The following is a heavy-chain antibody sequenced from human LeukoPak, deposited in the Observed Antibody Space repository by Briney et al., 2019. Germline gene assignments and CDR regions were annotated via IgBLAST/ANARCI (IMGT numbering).Heavy chain of an antibody. J-gene: IGHJ4*02. CDR3: ARVPAAMVLIFDY. D-gene: IGHD2-2*01. CDR2: INPNSGGT. CDR1: GYTFTGYY. Sequence: ASVKVSCKASGYTFTGYYMHWVRQAPGQGLEWMGWINPNSGGTNYAQKFQGRVTMTRDTSISTAYMELSRLRSDDTAVYYRARVPAAMVLIFDYWGQGTLVTVSS. V-gene: IGHV1-2*02.